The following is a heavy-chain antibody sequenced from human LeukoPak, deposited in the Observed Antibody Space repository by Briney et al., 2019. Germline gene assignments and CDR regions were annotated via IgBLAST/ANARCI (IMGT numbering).Heavy chain of an antibody. CDR3: ARDYTVAVGTTTYFQH. D-gene: IGHD1-26*01. Sequence: ASVKVSCKASGHIFSIYAMIWVRQAPGQGLELMGWINTNTGNATYAQGFTGRFVFSLDTSVSTAYLQIRRLKAEDTAVYYCARDYTVAVGTTTYFQHWGQGTLVTVSS. J-gene: IGHJ1*01. V-gene: IGHV7-4-1*02. CDR2: INTNTGNA. CDR1: GHIFSIYA.